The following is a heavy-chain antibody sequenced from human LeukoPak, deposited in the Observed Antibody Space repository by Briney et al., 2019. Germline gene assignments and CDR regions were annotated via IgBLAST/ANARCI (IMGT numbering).Heavy chain of an antibody. V-gene: IGHV4-4*07. D-gene: IGHD2-2*01. CDR3: ARDASGQLLYNWFDP. CDR2: IDSSGST. CDR1: GGSISNFY. Sequence: SETLSLTCTVSGGSISNFYWSWIRQPAGKGLEWIGRIDSSGSTNYNPSLKSRVAISVDTSKNQFSLKLSSVTAADTAVYYCARDASGQLLYNWFDPWGQGTLVTVSS. J-gene: IGHJ5*02.